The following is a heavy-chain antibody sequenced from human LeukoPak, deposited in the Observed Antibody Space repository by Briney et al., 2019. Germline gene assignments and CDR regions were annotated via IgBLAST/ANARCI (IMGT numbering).Heavy chain of an antibody. V-gene: IGHV1-18*01. CDR1: GYTFTSYD. J-gene: IGHJ6*02. D-gene: IGHD3-22*01. CDR2: TNPNSGNT. Sequence: ASVKVSCKASGYTFTSYDINWVRQATGQGLEWMGWTNPNSGNTNYAQKLQGRVTMTTDTSTSTAYMELRSLRSDDTAVYYCASDNYYDSSGYYDYYYYGMDVWGQGTTVTVSS. CDR3: ASDNYYDSSGYYDYYYYGMDV.